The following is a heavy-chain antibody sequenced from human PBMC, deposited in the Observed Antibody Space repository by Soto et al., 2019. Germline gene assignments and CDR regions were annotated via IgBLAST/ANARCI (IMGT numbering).Heavy chain of an antibody. CDR3: ARAGAATLSDY. CDR2: IYYSGST. J-gene: IGHJ4*02. D-gene: IGHD2-15*01. CDR1: GGSISNYY. Sequence: QVQLQESGPGLVKPSETLSITCTVSGGSISNYYCSWIREPPGKGLEWIGYIYYSGSTNYNPSLKSRVTISVDTSKNQLSLKLSSVTAADTAVYYCARAGAATLSDYWGQGTLVTVSS. V-gene: IGHV4-59*01.